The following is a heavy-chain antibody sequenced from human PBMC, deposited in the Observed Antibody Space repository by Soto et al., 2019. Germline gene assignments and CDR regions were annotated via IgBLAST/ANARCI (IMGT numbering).Heavy chain of an antibody. D-gene: IGHD2-15*01. J-gene: IGHJ3*02. V-gene: IGHV3-23*01. CDR2: ISGSGGST. Sequence: EVQLLESGGGLVQPGGSLRLSCAASGFTFSSYAMSWVRQAPGKGLEWVSAISGSGGSTYYADSVKGRFTISRDNSKNTLYLQMNSLRAEDTAVYYCAKATRYCSGGSCYDDAFDIWGQGTMVTVSS. CDR1: GFTFSSYA. CDR3: AKATRYCSGGSCYDDAFDI.